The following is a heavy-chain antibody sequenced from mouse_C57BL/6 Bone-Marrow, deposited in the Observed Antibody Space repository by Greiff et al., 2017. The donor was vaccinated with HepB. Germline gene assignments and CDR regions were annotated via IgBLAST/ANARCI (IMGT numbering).Heavy chain of an antibody. V-gene: IGHV1-72*01. CDR1: GFNIKDYY. CDR2: IDPNSGGT. D-gene: IGHD2-2*01. Sequence: QVQLQQSGAELVKPGASVKLSCTASGFNIKDYYMHWVKQRTEQGLEWIGRIDPNSGGTKYNEKFKSKATLTVDKPSSTAYMQLSSLTSEDSAVYYCARLYGYSGDYWGQGTTLTVSS. J-gene: IGHJ2*01. CDR3: ARLYGYSGDY.